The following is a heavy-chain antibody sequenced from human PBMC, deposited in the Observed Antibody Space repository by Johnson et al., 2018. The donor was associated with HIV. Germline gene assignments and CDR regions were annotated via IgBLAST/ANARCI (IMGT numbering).Heavy chain of an antibody. V-gene: IGHV3-30*03. Sequence: QVQLVESGGGVVQPGRSLRLSCAASGFTFSSFGMHWVRQDPGKGLEWMTIISDDGCNKNYGDSVKGRFTISRDNSRDTLFLEMNSLRVEDTAVYYCAGGYGSGSGDAFDIWGQGTMVTVSS. CDR1: GFTFSSFG. CDR2: ISDDGCNK. J-gene: IGHJ3*02. CDR3: AGGYGSGSGDAFDI. D-gene: IGHD3-10*01.